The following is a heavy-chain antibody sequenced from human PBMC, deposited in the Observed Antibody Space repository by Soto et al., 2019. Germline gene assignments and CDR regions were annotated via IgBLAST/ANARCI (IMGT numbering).Heavy chain of an antibody. V-gene: IGHV1-18*01. D-gene: IGHD6-13*01. Sequence: ASVKVSCKASGYPFTSYGICWVRQAPGQGLEWMGWISPYNGNTYYAQKFKGRVTVTTDTSTNTVYMELRSLRSDDTAVYYCARDQSLDSNYYYGIDVWGQGTTVTVSS. CDR1: GYPFTSYG. CDR2: ISPYNGNT. J-gene: IGHJ6*02. CDR3: ARDQSLDSNYYYGIDV.